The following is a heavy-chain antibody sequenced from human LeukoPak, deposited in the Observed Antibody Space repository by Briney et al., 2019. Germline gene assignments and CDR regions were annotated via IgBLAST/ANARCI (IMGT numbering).Heavy chain of an antibody. CDR2: ISNTGSTM. CDR3: ARVYLSGGSIDY. CDR1: RFTFSDYY. J-gene: IGHJ4*02. V-gene: IGHV3-11*04. D-gene: IGHD2-15*01. Sequence: GGSLRLSCAASRFTFSDYYMTWIRQAPGKGLEWVSYISNTGSTMYYADSVKGRFTISRDNAKNSLYLQMNSLRAEDTAVYYCARVYLSGGSIDYWGQGTLVTVSS.